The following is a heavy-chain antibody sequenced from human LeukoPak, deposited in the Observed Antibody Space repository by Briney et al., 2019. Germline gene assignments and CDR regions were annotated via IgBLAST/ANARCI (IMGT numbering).Heavy chain of an antibody. CDR3: ARDPGSRYFDY. CDR2: IHDSGST. J-gene: IGHJ4*02. CDR1: GGSLTTHY. Sequence: SESLSLTCTVSGGSLTTHYWSWIRQPPGKGLEWIGYIHDSGSTNYAPSLQSRVSMSVDTSKNQFSLNLRSVTAADTAMYYCARDPGSRYFDYWGQGTLVTISS. V-gene: IGHV4-59*11. D-gene: IGHD3-10*01.